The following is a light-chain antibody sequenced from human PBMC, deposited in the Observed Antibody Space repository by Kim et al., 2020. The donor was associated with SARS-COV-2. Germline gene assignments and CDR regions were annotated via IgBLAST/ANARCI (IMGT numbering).Light chain of an antibody. CDR1: TGAVTSAYY. CDR2: STN. CDR3: LLYSGDAAV. J-gene: IGLJ3*02. Sequence: PVGTVTLTCASNTGAVTSAYYPNWFQQKPGQAPRALIYSTNYRHSWTPARFSGSLLGGKAALTLSSVQPEDEAEYYCLLYSGDAAVFGGGTKLTVL. V-gene: IGLV7-43*01.